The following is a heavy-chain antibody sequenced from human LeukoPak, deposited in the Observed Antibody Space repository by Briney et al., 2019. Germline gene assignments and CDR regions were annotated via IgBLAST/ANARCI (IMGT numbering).Heavy chain of an antibody. CDR1: GFTFRSYA. D-gene: IGHD1-1*01. J-gene: IGHJ4*02. CDR2: ISGSGGST. V-gene: IGHV3-23*01. Sequence: PGGSLRLPCAASGFTFRSYAMSWVRQAPGKGLEWVSAISGSGGSTYYADSVKGRFTISRDSSKNTLYLQMNSLRAEDTAVYYCAKDAPNFIRPYYFDYWGQGTLVTVSS. CDR3: AKDAPNFIRPYYFDY.